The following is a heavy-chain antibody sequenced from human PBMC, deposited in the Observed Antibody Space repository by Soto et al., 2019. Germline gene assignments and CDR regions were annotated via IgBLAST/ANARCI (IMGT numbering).Heavy chain of an antibody. D-gene: IGHD3-22*01. CDR2: IDPSDSYT. J-gene: IGHJ5*02. V-gene: IGHV5-10-1*01. CDR3: ARHPYDSSGYYHNWFDP. CDR1: GYSFTRYW. Sequence: EVQLVQSGAEVKKPGESLRISCKGSGYSFTRYWIYWVRQMSGKDLEWMGRIDPSDSYTNYSPSFQGHVTISADKSISTAYLQWSSLKASDTAMYYCARHPYDSSGYYHNWFDPSGQGTLVTVSS.